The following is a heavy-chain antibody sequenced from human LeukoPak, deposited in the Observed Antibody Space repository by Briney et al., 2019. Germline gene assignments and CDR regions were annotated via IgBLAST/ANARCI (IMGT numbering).Heavy chain of an antibody. Sequence: PGGSLRLSCAASGFTFSSYSMNWVRQAPGKGLEWVSSTSSSSSYIYYADSVKGRFTISRDNAKNSLYLQMNSLRAEDTAVYYCAREGIVGAIGAFDYWGQGTLVTVSS. J-gene: IGHJ4*02. V-gene: IGHV3-21*01. CDR1: GFTFSSYS. D-gene: IGHD1-26*01. CDR2: TSSSSSYI. CDR3: AREGIVGAIGAFDY.